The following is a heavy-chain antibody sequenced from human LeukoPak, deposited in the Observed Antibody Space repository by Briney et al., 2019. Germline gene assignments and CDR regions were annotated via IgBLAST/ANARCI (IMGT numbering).Heavy chain of an antibody. D-gene: IGHD4-23*01. J-gene: IGHJ2*01. V-gene: IGHV3-30*02. Sequence: GGSLRLSCAASGFTFSTYGMHYVRQAPGKTLEWWAFMHYDGNCTYYAHSVQGRFTISRDTSQHARYLQIERLRVEDTAVYYCAKDGCIGGTRYGGWYCDLWGGGGLVSVSS. CDR3: AKDGCIGGTRYGGWYCDL. CDR1: GFTFSTYG. CDR2: MHYDGNCT.